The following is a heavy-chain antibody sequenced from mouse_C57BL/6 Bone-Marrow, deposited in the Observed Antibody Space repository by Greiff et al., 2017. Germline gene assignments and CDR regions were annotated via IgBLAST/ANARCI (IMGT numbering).Heavy chain of an antibody. J-gene: IGHJ2*01. V-gene: IGHV1-54*01. CDR3: ARLDYYGSSYVWYFDY. Sequence: QVQLQQSGAELVRPGTSVKVSCKASGYAFTNYLIEWVKQRPGQGLAWIGVINPGSGGTNYNEKFKGKATLTADKSSSTAYMQLSSLTSEDSAVYFCARLDYYGSSYVWYFDYWGQGTTLTVSS. D-gene: IGHD1-1*01. CDR1: GYAFTNYL. CDR2: INPGSGGT.